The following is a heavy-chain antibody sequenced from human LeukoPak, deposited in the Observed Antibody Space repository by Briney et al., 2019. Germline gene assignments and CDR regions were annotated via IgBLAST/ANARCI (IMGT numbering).Heavy chain of an antibody. V-gene: IGHV3-30-3*01. CDR1: GFTFSTYA. CDR2: ISYDGSNK. Sequence: GRSLRLSCAASGFTFSTYAIHWVRQAPGKGLEWVAVISYDGSNKYYTDSVKGRLTISRDNSKNTPYLQMNSLRVEDTAAYFCASEVEGSGNRLWVGYYAMDVWGQGTTVTVSS. D-gene: IGHD3-10*01. J-gene: IGHJ6*02. CDR3: ASEVEGSGNRLWVGYYAMDV.